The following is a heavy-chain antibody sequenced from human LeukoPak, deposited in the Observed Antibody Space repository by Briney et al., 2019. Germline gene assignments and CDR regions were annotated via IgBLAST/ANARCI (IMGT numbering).Heavy chain of an antibody. CDR1: GFTFSSYA. CDR2: ISGSGGST. V-gene: IGHV3-23*01. Sequence: TGGSLRLSCAASGFTFSSYAMSWVRQAPGKGLEWVSAISGSGGSTYYADSVKGRFTISRDNSKNTLYLQMNSLRAEDTAVYYCAKGVNYYGSGSYSSPFDYWGQGTLVTVSS. CDR3: AKGVNYYGSGSYSSPFDY. D-gene: IGHD3-10*01. J-gene: IGHJ4*02.